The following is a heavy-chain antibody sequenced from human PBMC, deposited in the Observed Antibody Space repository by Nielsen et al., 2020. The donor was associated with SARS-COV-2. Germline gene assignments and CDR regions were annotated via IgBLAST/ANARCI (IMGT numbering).Heavy chain of an antibody. CDR2: IYHSGST. V-gene: IGHV4-4*01. Sequence: GSLRLSCAVSGGSISTSDWWNWVRQPPGKGLEWIGEIYHSGSTNYNPSLKSRVTMSVDKSKNQFSLSLSSVTAADTAVYFCARGGDYWGQGTLVTVSS. D-gene: IGHD3-16*01. J-gene: IGHJ4*02. CDR3: ARGGDY. CDR1: GGSISTSDW.